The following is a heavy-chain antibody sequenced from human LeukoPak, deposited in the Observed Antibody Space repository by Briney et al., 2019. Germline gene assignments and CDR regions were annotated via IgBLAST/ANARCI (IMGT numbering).Heavy chain of an antibody. J-gene: IGHJ3*02. D-gene: IGHD3-10*01. Sequence: PSQTLSLTCTVSGGSISSGGYYWSWIRQHPGKGLEWIGYIYYSGSTYYNPSLKSRVTMSVDTSKNQFSLKLSSVTAADTAVYYCAREQRHRGIWFGDREAFDIWGQGTMVTVSS. CDR3: AREQRHRGIWFGDREAFDI. V-gene: IGHV4-31*03. CDR2: IYYSGST. CDR1: GGSISSGGYY.